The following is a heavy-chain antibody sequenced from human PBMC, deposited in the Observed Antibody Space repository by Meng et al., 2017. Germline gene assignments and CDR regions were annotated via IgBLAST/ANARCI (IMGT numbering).Heavy chain of an antibody. CDR1: GYTFPSYD. V-gene: IGHV1-8*01. Sequence: LVQSGCEVNKPGATVKVSCKASGYTFPSYDIHWVRQATGQGLEWMGWMNPNSGKTGYAQKFQGRVTMTRNTSISTAYMELSSLRSEDTAVYYCARYVAVAGVDYWGQGTLVTVSS. CDR2: MNPNSGKT. CDR3: ARYVAVAGVDY. J-gene: IGHJ4*02. D-gene: IGHD6-19*01.